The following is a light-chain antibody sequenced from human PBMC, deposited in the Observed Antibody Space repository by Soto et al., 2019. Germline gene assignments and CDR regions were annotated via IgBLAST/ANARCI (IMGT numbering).Light chain of an antibody. CDR3: QQANGFPLT. V-gene: IGKV3-11*01. CDR1: ESVTDY. CDR2: DVS. J-gene: IGKJ4*02. Sequence: IELTQSPATLSLSPGERGTLSCRASESVTDYLAWYQQKPGQAPRLLVYDVSNWAAGIPSRFSGGGSGTDFTLTISSLQPEDFAVYYCQQANGFPLTFGGGTKVDIK.